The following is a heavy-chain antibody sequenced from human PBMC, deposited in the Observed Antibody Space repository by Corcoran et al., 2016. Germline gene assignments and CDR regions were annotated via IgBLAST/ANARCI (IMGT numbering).Heavy chain of an antibody. CDR1: GFTFSSYG. CDR2: ISYDGSNK. CDR3: AKEGSDSSGYYSGCMDY. Sequence: QVQLVESGGGVVQPGRSLRLSCAASGFTFSSYGMLWVRQAPGKGLEWVAVISYDGSNKYYADSVKGRFTISRDNSKNTLYLQMNSLRAEDTAVYYCAKEGSDSSGYYSGCMDYWGQGTLVTVSS. D-gene: IGHD3-22*01. J-gene: IGHJ4*02. V-gene: IGHV3-30*18.